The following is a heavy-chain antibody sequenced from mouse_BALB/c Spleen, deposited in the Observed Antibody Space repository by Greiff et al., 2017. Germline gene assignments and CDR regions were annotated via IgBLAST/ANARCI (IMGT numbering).Heavy chain of an antibody. CDR2: ISSGSSTI. CDR3: ARSPFYYGSSTYAMDY. V-gene: IGHV5-17*02. CDR1: GFTFSSFG. D-gene: IGHD1-1*01. Sequence: DVKLVESGGGLVQPGGSRKLSCAASGFTFSSFGMHWVRQAPEKGLEWVAYISSGSSTIYYADTVKGRFTISRDNPKNTLFLQMTSLRSEDTAMYYCARSPFYYGSSTYAMDYWGQGTSVTVSS. J-gene: IGHJ4*01.